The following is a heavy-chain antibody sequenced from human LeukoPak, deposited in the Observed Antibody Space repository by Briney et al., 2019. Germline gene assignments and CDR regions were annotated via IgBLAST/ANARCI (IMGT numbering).Heavy chain of an antibody. D-gene: IGHD6-13*01. CDR3: ARGRGYSSLFDY. J-gene: IGHJ4*02. CDR1: GGSFSGYY. CDR2: INHSGST. Sequence: SETLSLTCAVYGGSFSGYYWSWIRQPPGKGLEWIGEINHSGSTNYNPSLKSRVTISVDTSKNQFSLKLSSVTAADTAVYYCARGRGYSSLFDYWGRGTLVTVSS. V-gene: IGHV4-34*01.